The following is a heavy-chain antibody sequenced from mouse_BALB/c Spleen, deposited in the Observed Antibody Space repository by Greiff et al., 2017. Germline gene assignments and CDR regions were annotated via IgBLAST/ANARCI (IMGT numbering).Heavy chain of an antibody. CDR1: GFTFSSYA. J-gene: IGHJ4*01. V-gene: IGHV5-9-4*01. CDR2: ISSGGSYT. D-gene: IGHD2-4*01. CDR3: ARVATMIMDY. Sequence: DVKLVESGGGLVKPGGSLKLSCAASGFTFSSYAMSWVRQSPEKRLEWVAEISSGGSYTYYPDTVTGRFTISRDNAKNTLYLEMSSLRSEDTAMYYCARVATMIMDYWGQGTSVTVSS.